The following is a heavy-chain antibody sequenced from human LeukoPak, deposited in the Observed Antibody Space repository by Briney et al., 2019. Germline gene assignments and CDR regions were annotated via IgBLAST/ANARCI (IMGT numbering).Heavy chain of an antibody. CDR2: MNPNSGNT. J-gene: IGHJ3*02. Sequence: ASVKVSCKASGYTFTSYDINWVRQATGQGLEWMGWMNPNSGNTGYAQKFQGRVTITRNTSISTAYMELSSLRSEDTAVYYCARGPQWELGGAFDIWGQGTMVTVSS. CDR1: GYTFTSYD. V-gene: IGHV1-8*01. CDR3: ARGPQWELGGAFDI. D-gene: IGHD1-26*01.